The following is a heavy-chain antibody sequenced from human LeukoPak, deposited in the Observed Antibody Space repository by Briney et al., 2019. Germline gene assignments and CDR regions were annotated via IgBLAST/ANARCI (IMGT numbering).Heavy chain of an antibody. J-gene: IGHJ5*02. CDR3: AKDLMRDRWFGES. D-gene: IGHD3-10*01. V-gene: IGHV3-30*02. CDR2: LRFDATSN. CDR1: GFSFSKYG. Sequence: PGGSLRLSCVASGFSFSKYGMHWVRQAPGKGLEWVSFLRFDATSNYYAESVRGRFTISRDNFKNTLYLQMSSLTPEDTAVYYCAKDLMRDRWFGESWGQGTLVTVSS.